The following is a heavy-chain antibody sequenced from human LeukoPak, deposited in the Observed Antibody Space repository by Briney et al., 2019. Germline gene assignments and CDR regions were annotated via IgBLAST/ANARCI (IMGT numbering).Heavy chain of an antibody. V-gene: IGHV1-3*01. CDR3: ARDVLPRGEMLYVPYYFDS. CDR1: GYTFTSYA. J-gene: IGHJ4*02. D-gene: IGHD3-16*01. CDR2: INGVTGSA. Sequence: ASVKVSFTASGYTFTSYAIHWVRQAPGQRLEWMGWINGVTGSAKYSQKFQDRVSINRDTSASTTYMDLSSLRSEDTAIYYCARDVLPRGEMLYVPYYFDSWGQGTLVTVSS.